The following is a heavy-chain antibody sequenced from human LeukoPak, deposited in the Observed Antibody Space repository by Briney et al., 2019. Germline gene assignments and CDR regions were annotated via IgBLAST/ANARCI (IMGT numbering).Heavy chain of an antibody. D-gene: IGHD2-2*01. CDR2: INHSGST. V-gene: IGHV4-38-2*02. CDR1: GYSISSGYY. Sequence: SETLSLTCTVSGYSISSGYYWGWIRQPPGKGLEWIGEINHSGSTNYNPSLKSRVTISVDTSKNQFSLKLSSVTAADTAVYYCARGRFMGYCSSTSCYPLWDYWGQGTLVTVSS. CDR3: ARGRFMGYCSSTSCYPLWDY. J-gene: IGHJ4*02.